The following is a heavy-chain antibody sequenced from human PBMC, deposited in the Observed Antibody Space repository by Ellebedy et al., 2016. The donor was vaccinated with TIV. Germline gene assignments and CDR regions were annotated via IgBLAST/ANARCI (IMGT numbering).Heavy chain of an antibody. D-gene: IGHD6-13*01. CDR3: ARSVPQLVHLDYFDY. Sequence: GSLRLXCTVSGGSISSYYWSWIRQPAGKGLEWIGRIYTSGSTNYNPSLKSRVTMSVDTSKNQFSLKLSSVTAADTAVYYCARSVPQLVHLDYFDYWGQGTLVTVSS. V-gene: IGHV4-4*07. J-gene: IGHJ4*02. CDR1: GGSISSYY. CDR2: IYTSGST.